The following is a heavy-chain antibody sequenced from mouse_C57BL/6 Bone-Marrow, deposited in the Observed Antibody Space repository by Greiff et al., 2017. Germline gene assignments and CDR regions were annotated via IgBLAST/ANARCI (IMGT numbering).Heavy chain of an antibody. V-gene: IGHV5-9-1*02. CDR2: ISSGGDYT. D-gene: IGHD3-1*01. J-gene: IGHJ4*01. Sequence: DVKLVESGEGLVKPGGSLKFSCAASGFTFSSYAMSWVRQTPEQRLEWVAYISSGGDYTYYADTVKGQFTISRDNARNTLYLQMSSLKSEDTAMYYCTRGLTLNYANDYWGQGTSVTVSS. CDR3: TRGLTLNYANDY. CDR1: GFTFSSYA.